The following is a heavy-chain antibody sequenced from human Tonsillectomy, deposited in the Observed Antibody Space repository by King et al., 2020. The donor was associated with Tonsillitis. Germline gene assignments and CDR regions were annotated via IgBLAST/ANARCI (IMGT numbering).Heavy chain of an antibody. D-gene: IGHD4-17*01. CDR2: ISYDGSIK. J-gene: IGHJ4*02. V-gene: IGHV3-30*18. Sequence: QVQLVESGGGVVQPGRSLRLSCAASGFTFSSYGMHWVRQAPGKGLEWVTIISYDGSIKYYADSVKGRFTISRDNSKNTLYLQMNSLRAEDTAVYYCAKNYGDYGGLDYWGQGTLVTVSS. CDR3: AKNYGDYGGLDY. CDR1: GFTFSSYG.